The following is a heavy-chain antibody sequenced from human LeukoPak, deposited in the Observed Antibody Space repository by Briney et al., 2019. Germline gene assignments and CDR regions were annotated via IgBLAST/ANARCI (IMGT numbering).Heavy chain of an antibody. V-gene: IGHV3-21*01. Sequence: GGSLRLSRAASGFTFNTYSMNWVRQAPGKGLEWVSSISSGSSYIYYVDSVKGRFTISRDNAKNSLYLQMNSLRAEDTAVYYCARGVASIAPRPPYFDYWGQGTLVTVSS. CDR1: GFTFNTYS. CDR2: ISSGSSYI. CDR3: ARGVASIAPRPPYFDY. D-gene: IGHD6-6*01. J-gene: IGHJ4*02.